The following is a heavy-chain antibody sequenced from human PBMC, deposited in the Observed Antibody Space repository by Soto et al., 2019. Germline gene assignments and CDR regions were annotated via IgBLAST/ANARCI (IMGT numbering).Heavy chain of an antibody. V-gene: IGHV5-51*01. Sequence: PGESLKTSCKGSGFGFTSYWIAWVRQMPGKGLEWMGAIYPADSDTRYSPSFQGQVTISADKSTSTAYLQWSSLKPSDNAIYYCGRRTGGNFFDYWGQGTQVTVSS. CDR3: GRRTGGNFFDY. CDR2: IYPADSDT. J-gene: IGHJ4*02. CDR1: GFGFTSYW. D-gene: IGHD1-1*01.